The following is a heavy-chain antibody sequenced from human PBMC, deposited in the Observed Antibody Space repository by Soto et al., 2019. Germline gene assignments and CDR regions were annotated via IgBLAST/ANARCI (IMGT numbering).Heavy chain of an antibody. J-gene: IGHJ4*02. Sequence: SETLSLTCTVSGGSVSSGHFYWSWIRQPPGKGLEWIGYIYYGGSTKYNPSLRSRVTILVDTSKNQFSLKLTSVTAADTAVYYCARSGSGSGWLGGQGTLVTVSS. CDR3: ARSGSGSGWL. CDR1: GGSVSSGHFY. CDR2: IYYGGST. V-gene: IGHV4-61*01. D-gene: IGHD6-19*01.